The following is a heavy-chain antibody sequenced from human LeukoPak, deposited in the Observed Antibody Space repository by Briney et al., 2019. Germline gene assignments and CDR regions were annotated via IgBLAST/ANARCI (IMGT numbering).Heavy chain of an antibody. V-gene: IGHV3-23*01. CDR1: GFTFSSYA. CDR2: ISGTGGST. D-gene: IGHD5-18*01. Sequence: GGSLRLSCAASGFTFSSYAMSWFCYSSVEGLERGSAISGTGGSTCYADSVKGRLTIYRDNSKNALYLHMNSLRAEDTAVYYCAKAGEERQLWSRYCYYMDVWGKGPTVTVPS. J-gene: IGHJ6*03. CDR3: AKAGEERQLWSRYCYYMDV.